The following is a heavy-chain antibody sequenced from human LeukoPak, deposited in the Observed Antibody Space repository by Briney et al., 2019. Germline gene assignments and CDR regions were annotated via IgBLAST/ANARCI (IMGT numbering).Heavy chain of an antibody. CDR1: GFTFSSYE. D-gene: IGHD5-18*01. CDR2: ISSSGSTI. CDR3: ARGPGWIQLWSYYYYYYMDV. J-gene: IGHJ6*03. V-gene: IGHV3-48*03. Sequence: GGSLRLSCAASGFTFSSYEMNWVRQAPGKGLEWVSYISSSGSTIYYADSVKGRFTISRDNAKNSLYLQMNSLRAEDTAVYYCARGPGWIQLWSYYYYYYMDVWGKGTTVTVSS.